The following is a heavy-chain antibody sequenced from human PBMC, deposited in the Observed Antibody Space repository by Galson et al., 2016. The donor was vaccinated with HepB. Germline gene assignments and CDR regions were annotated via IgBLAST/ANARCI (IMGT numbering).Heavy chain of an antibody. CDR3: ATRARDGYNSPLDY. V-gene: IGHV3-23*01. CDR1: GFTFSSYA. Sequence: SLRLSCAASGFTFSSYAMSWVRQAPGKGLEFVSGFSGANTYYADSVKGRFTISRDNSKNTLYLQVNSLTAEDTAVYYCATRARDGYNSPLDYWGQGILVTVSS. CDR2: FSGANT. D-gene: IGHD5-24*01. J-gene: IGHJ4*02.